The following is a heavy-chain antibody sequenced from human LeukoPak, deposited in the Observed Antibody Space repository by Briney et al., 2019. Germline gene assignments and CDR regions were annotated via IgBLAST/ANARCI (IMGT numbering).Heavy chain of an antibody. J-gene: IGHJ4*02. Sequence: PSETLSLTCAVSAASISSYYWSWIRQAPGKGLEWIGYISTSGSTNYNPSLKSRVSISLDTSKNRFSLNLNFVTAADTAVYYCASPRSGYRYTFDYWGQGALVTVSS. V-gene: IGHV4-4*09. CDR2: ISTSGST. CDR1: AASISSYY. CDR3: ASPRSGYRYTFDY. D-gene: IGHD3-22*01.